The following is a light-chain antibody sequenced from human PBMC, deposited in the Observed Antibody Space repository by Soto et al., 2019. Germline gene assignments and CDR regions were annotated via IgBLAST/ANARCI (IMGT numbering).Light chain of an antibody. CDR1: SSNIGAGYD. J-gene: IGLJ2*01. CDR3: QAYDSNGSGPV. V-gene: IGLV1-40*01. Sequence: QSVLTQPPSVSGAPGQRVTISCTGSSSNIGAGYDVHWYQQLPGTAPKLLIYGNSNRPSGVPDRFSGSKSGTSASLAITGLQDEDEAPSYCQAYDSNGSGPVFGGGTKLTVL. CDR2: GNS.